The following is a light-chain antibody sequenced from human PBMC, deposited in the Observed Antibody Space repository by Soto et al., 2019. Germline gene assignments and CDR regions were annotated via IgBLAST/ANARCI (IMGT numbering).Light chain of an antibody. Sequence: QSALTQPASVSGSLGQSITISCTGTSSDVGGYNYVSWYQQHPGKAPKLMIYEVSNRPSGVSNRFSGSKSGNTASLTISGLQAEDEADYYCSSYTSSSTRLYVFGTGTKVTVL. CDR3: SSYTSSSTRLYV. V-gene: IGLV2-14*01. CDR1: SSDVGGYNY. J-gene: IGLJ1*01. CDR2: EVS.